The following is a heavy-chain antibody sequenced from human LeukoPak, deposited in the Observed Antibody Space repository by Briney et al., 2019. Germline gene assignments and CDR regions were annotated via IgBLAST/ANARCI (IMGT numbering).Heavy chain of an antibody. D-gene: IGHD2-15*01. CDR3: VRGYCSGATCYHFDY. Sequence: SETLCLTCTVSGASITSYYWNWIRQPPGKGLEWIGYFYYSGSDNYNPSLKSRITISVDTSKNQFSLKLSSVTAADTAVYYCVRGYCSGATCYHFDYWGQGTLVTVSS. CDR1: GASITSYY. CDR2: FYYSGSD. J-gene: IGHJ4*02. V-gene: IGHV4-59*01.